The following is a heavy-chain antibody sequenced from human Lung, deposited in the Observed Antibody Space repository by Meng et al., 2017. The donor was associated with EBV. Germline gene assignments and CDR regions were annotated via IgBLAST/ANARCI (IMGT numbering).Heavy chain of an antibody. J-gene: IGHJ4*02. V-gene: IGHV4-4*02. CDR1: GGSISSSNW. CDR2: IYHSGST. D-gene: IGHD6-19*01. CDR3: ARVGQWLPIDY. Sequence: QVQLLVAGPGLGKPSGSLSLTCAGSGGSISSSNWWSWVRQPPGKGLEWIGEIYHSGSTNYNPSLKSRVTISVDKSKNQFSLNLSSVTAADTAVYYCARVGQWLPIDYWGQGTLVTVSS.